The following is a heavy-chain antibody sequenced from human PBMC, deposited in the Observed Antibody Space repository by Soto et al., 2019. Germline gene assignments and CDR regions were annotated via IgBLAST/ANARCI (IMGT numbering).Heavy chain of an antibody. D-gene: IGHD1-26*01. CDR3: ARNPSKDQRELGLPGYYYYGMDV. Sequence: SVKVSCKASGGTFSSYAISWVRQAPGQGLEWMGGIIPIFGTANYAQKFQGRVMITADESTSTAYMELSSLRSEDTAVYYCARNPSKDQRELGLPGYYYYGMDVWGQGTTVTVSS. V-gene: IGHV1-69*13. J-gene: IGHJ6*02. CDR2: IIPIFGTA. CDR1: GGTFSSYA.